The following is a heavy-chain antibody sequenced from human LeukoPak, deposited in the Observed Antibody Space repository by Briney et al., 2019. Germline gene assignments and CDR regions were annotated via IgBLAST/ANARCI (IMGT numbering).Heavy chain of an antibody. CDR2: TNRRGDIT. J-gene: IGHJ4*02. V-gene: IGHV3-20*04. D-gene: IGHD3-10*01. CDR3: VTDQTGRHPYFFDY. Sequence: PGGSLRPSCAASGYTFGGYGMSWVRQVPGQGLERVSGTNRRGDITGYADFVKGRFTISRDNAKTSLYLQMHSLSIADTGLYYCVTDQTGRHPYFFDYWGQGTLVTVSS. CDR1: GYTFGGYG.